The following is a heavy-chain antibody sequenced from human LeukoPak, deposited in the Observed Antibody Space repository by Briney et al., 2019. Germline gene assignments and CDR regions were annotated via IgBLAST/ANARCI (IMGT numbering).Heavy chain of an antibody. V-gene: IGHV3-33*08. CDR2: IWYDGSNK. D-gene: IGHD3-22*01. J-gene: IGHJ4*02. CDR3: ARGSYDSSGYLTPFAFYFDY. Sequence: TGGSLRLSCAASGFTFSSYAMSWVRQAPGKGLEWVAVIWYDGSNKYYADSVKGRFTISRDNSKNTLYLQMNSLRAEDTAVYYCARGSYDSSGYLTPFAFYFDYWGQGTLVTVSS. CDR1: GFTFSSYA.